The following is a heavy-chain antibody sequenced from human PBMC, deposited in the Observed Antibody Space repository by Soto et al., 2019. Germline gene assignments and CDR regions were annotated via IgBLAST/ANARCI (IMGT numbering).Heavy chain of an antibody. CDR3: ARGPIGYSIHRAHSKYGMDV. V-gene: IGHV1-3*01. CDR1: GYTFSNYA. Sequence: GASVKVSCKASGYTFSNYAIYWVRQAPGQRLEWMGWINAAYANTKYSQKFQGRVTITRDPSASTAYMELSSLRSEDTAVYYCARGPIGYSIHRAHSKYGMDVWGQGTTVTVSS. J-gene: IGHJ6*02. CDR2: INAAYANT. D-gene: IGHD6-13*01.